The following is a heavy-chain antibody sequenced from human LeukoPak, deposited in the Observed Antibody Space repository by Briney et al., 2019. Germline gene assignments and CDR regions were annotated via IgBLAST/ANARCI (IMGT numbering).Heavy chain of an antibody. J-gene: IGHJ6*02. CDR2: MNPNSGNT. CDR3: ARPLMRYYYYGMDV. V-gene: IGHV1-8*01. D-gene: IGHD3-16*01. CDR1: EYTFTSYD. Sequence: ASVKVSCKASEYTFTSYDINWVRQATGQGLEWMGWMNPNSGNTGYAQKFQGRVTMTRNTSISTAYMELSSLRSEDTAVYYCARPLMRYYYYGMDVWGQGTTVTVSS.